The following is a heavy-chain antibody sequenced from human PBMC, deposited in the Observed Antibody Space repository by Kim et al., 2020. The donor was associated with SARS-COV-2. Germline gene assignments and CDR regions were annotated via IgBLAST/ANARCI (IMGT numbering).Heavy chain of an antibody. CDR2: IIPIFGTA. J-gene: IGHJ4*02. CDR1: GGTFSSYA. V-gene: IGHV1-69*13. Sequence: SVKVSCKASGGTFSSYAISWVRQAPGQGLEWMGGIIPIFGTANYAQKFQGRVTITADESTSTAYMELSSLRSEDTAVYYCASPYYDILTGQTSPFFDYWGQGTLVTVSS. D-gene: IGHD3-9*01. CDR3: ASPYYDILTGQTSPFFDY.